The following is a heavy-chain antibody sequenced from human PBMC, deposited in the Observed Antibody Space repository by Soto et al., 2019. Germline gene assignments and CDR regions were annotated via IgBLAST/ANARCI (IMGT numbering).Heavy chain of an antibody. CDR2: ISYDGSNK. CDR1: GFTFSSYA. CDR3: AREGRDYYGSGSYYNLHFDY. J-gene: IGHJ4*02. D-gene: IGHD3-10*01. Sequence: PGGSLRLSCAASGFTFSSYAMHWVRQAPGKGLEWVAVISYDGSNKYYADSVKGRFTISRDNSKNTLYLQMNSLRAEDTAVYYCAREGRDYYGSGSYYNLHFDYWGQGTLVTVSS. V-gene: IGHV3-30-3*01.